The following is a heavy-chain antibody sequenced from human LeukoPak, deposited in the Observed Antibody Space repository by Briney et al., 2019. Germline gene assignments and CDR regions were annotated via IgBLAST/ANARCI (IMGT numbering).Heavy chain of an antibody. Sequence: ASVKVSCKTSGYTFTGYHVHWVRQARGQGLEWMGWFNANSGDTKYAQKFQGRVTMTRDTSIGTDYMELTSLISDDTAIYYCARDPYDGNYYFDYWGQGTLVTVAS. D-gene: IGHD3-3*01. CDR1: GYTFTGYH. CDR2: FNANSGDT. V-gene: IGHV1-2*02. J-gene: IGHJ4*02. CDR3: ARDPYDGNYYFDY.